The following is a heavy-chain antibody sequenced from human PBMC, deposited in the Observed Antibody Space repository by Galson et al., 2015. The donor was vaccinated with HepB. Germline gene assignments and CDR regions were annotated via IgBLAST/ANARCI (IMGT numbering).Heavy chain of an antibody. D-gene: IGHD6-19*01. CDR1: GFTFTTYA. J-gene: IGHJ4*02. CDR3: VRASRVSFAVADIFDY. V-gene: IGHV3-64D*08. Sequence: SLRLSCAVSGFTFTTYAMHWVRQAPGKGLEYVSGIRSHGDDTYYTDSVKGRFTISRDTSRNTLSLQMSSLRAEDTAVYHCVRASRVSFAVADIFDYWGQGTLVTVSS. CDR2: IRSHGDDT.